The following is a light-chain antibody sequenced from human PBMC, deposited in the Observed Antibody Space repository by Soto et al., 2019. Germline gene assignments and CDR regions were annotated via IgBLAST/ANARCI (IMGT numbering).Light chain of an antibody. CDR3: HHRGNGIT. J-gene: IGKJ5*01. CDR2: DAS. Sequence: EIVMTQSPATLSVSPGERVTLSCRASQSVGNNLAWYQQKPGQAPRLLIYDASDRATGIPARFSGSGSGTDFTLTISSLEPEDFAVYYCHHRGNGITFGQGTRLEIK. CDR1: QSVGNN. V-gene: IGKV3-11*01.